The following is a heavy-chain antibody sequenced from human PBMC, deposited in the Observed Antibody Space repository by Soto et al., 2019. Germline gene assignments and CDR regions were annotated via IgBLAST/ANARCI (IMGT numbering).Heavy chain of an antibody. Sequence: SETLSLTCAVYGGSFSGYYWSWIRQPPGKGLEWIGEINHSGSTNYNPSLNSRVTISVDTSKNQFSLKLSSVTAADTAVYYCAGAGSKYSSSWYRYYYYGMDVWGQGTTVTVSS. J-gene: IGHJ6*02. D-gene: IGHD6-13*01. CDR1: GGSFSGYY. V-gene: IGHV4-34*01. CDR3: AGAGSKYSSSWYRYYYYGMDV. CDR2: INHSGST.